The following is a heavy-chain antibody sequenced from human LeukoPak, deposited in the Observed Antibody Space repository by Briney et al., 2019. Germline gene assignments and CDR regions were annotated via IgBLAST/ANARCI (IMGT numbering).Heavy chain of an antibody. J-gene: IGHJ4*02. V-gene: IGHV3-30-3*01. CDR3: ARDLLAGTGGDY. CDR2: TSYDGINK. CDR1: GFTFSTYA. D-gene: IGHD6-13*01. Sequence: GGSLRLSCAGSGFTFSTYAMQWVRQAPGKGLEWVGVTSYDGINKHYADSVKGRFTISRDNSKNMLYLQMNSLRADDTAVYYCARDLLAGTGGDYWGQGTLVTVSS.